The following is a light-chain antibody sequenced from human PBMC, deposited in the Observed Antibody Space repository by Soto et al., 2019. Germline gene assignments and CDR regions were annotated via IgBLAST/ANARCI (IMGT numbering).Light chain of an antibody. CDR3: QQRSNWPPLT. V-gene: IGKV3-11*01. CDR1: QSVSSY. J-gene: IGKJ4*01. Sequence: EIVLTQSPATLSLSPGERATLSCRASQSVSSYLAWYQQKAGQAPGLLIYDASNRATAIPARFSGSGSGTDFTLTISSLEPEDFAVYYCQQRSNWPPLTFGGGTKVEIK. CDR2: DAS.